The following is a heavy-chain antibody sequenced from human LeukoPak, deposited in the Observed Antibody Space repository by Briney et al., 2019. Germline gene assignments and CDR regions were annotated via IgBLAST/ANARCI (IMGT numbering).Heavy chain of an antibody. D-gene: IGHD3-16*01. CDR1: GFTFSSYW. V-gene: IGHV3-74*01. CDR2: INSDETIS. CDR3: LYGGYFQH. J-gene: IGHJ1*01. Sequence: GGSLRLSCAASGFTFSSYWMHWVRQAPNQGLMWVSRINSDETISEYVDSVNGRFTISRDNAKNTLYLQMNSLRAEDTAVYFCLYGGYFQHWGQGTLVTVSS.